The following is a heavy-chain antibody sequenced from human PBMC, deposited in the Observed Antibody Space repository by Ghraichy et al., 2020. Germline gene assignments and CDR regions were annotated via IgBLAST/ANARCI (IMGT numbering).Heavy chain of an antibody. CDR1: GFTFSSYA. D-gene: IGHD1-14*01. CDR2: ISYDGSNK. V-gene: IGHV3-30*04. Sequence: GGSLRLSCAASGFTFSSYAMHWVRQAPGKGLEWVAVISYDGSNKYYADSVKGRFTISRDNSKNTLYLQMNSLRAEDTAVYYCARGGLTGTWYFDLWGRGTLVTVSS. CDR3: ARGGLTGTWYFDL. J-gene: IGHJ2*01.